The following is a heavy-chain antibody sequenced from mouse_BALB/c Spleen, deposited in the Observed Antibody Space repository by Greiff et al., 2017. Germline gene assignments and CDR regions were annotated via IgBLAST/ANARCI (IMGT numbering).Heavy chain of an antibody. Sequence: DVQLQESGPGLVKPSQSLSLTCTVTGYSITSDYAWNWIRQFPGNKLEWMGYISYSGSTSYNPSLKSRISITRDTSKNQFFLQLNSVTTEDTATYYCARHYYGSSPFAYWGQGTLVTVSA. D-gene: IGHD1-1*01. CDR2: ISYSGST. CDR1: GYSITSDYA. J-gene: IGHJ3*01. V-gene: IGHV3-2*02. CDR3: ARHYYGSSPFAY.